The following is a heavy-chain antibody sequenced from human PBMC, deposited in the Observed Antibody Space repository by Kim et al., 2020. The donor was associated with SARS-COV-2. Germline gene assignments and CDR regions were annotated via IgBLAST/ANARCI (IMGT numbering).Heavy chain of an antibody. CDR2: INTNTGNP. CDR3: ARDSTYYYDSSGDDY. Sequence: ASVKVSCKASGYTFTSYAMNWVRQAPGQGLEWMGWINTNTGNPTCAQGFTGRFVFSLDTSVSTAYLQISSLKAEDTAVYYCARDSTYYYDSSGDDYWGQGTLVTVSS. J-gene: IGHJ4*02. V-gene: IGHV7-4-1*02. CDR1: GYTFTSYA. D-gene: IGHD3-22*01.